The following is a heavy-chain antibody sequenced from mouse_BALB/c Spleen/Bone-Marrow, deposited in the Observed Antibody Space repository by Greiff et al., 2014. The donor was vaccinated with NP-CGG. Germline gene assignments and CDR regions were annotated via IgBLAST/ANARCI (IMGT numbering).Heavy chain of an antibody. CDR1: GYTFTNYW. CDR2: IYPSDSYT. CDR3: TGYGNYFDY. J-gene: IGHJ2*01. V-gene: IGHV1-69*02. D-gene: IGHD2-1*01. Sequence: VQLQESGAELVRPGASVKLSCKASGYTFTNYWINWVKQRPGQGLEWIGNIYPSDSYTTYNQNFKDKATLTVDKSSSTAYMQLSSPTSEDSAVYYCTGYGNYFDYWGHGTTLTVSS.